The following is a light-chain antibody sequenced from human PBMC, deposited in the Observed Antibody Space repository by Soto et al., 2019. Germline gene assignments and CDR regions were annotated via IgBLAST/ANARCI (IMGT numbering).Light chain of an antibody. CDR1: QSVRSY. Sequence: EIVLTQSPATLSLSPGERATLSCRASQSVRSYLAWYQQRPGQAPRLLIYYASNRATGIPARFSGSGSGTDFTLTISSLEPEDFAVYYCQHRSSWPLTFGGGTKVEIK. CDR3: QHRSSWPLT. CDR2: YAS. J-gene: IGKJ4*01. V-gene: IGKV3-11*01.